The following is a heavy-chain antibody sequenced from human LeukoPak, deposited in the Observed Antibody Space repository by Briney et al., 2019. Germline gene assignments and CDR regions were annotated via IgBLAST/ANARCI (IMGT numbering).Heavy chain of an antibody. CDR3: ARSKGVSAAIHGFDY. Sequence: ASVKVSCKASGGTFSSYAISWVRQAPGQGLEWMGGIIPTFGTANYAQKFQGRVTITTDESTSTAYMELSSLRSEDTAVYYCARSKGVSAAIHGFDYWGQGTLVTVSS. V-gene: IGHV1-69*05. CDR1: GGTFSSYA. CDR2: IIPTFGTA. D-gene: IGHD2-2*01. J-gene: IGHJ4*02.